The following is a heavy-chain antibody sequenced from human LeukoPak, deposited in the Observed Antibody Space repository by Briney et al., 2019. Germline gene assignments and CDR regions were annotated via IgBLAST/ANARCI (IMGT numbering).Heavy chain of an antibody. CDR2: IPYDGSND. J-gene: IGHJ4*02. CDR1: GLTFSSYA. D-gene: IGHD5-24*01. Sequence: GGSLRLSCAASGLTFSSYAMHWVRQAPGKGLEWVAVIPYDGSNDYYADSVKGRFTISRDHSKNTLYLQMNSLRAADTAVYYCARAGWMATISHPLDYWGQGTLVTVSS. CDR3: ARAGWMATISHPLDY. V-gene: IGHV3-30-3*01.